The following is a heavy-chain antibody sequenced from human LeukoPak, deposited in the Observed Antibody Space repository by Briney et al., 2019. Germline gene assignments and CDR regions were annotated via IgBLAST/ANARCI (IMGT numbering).Heavy chain of an antibody. V-gene: IGHV4-59*08. J-gene: IGHJ6*02. CDR3: ARHDPVGYYQHGMDV. CDR1: GGSISGYF. Sequence: SETLSLTCTVSGGSISGYFWSCIRQPPGQGLEFIGYIYYTGATLYNPSLKIRVTMSVDTSKNQFSLKLSSVTAADTAVYYCARHDPVGYYQHGMDVWGQGTTVTVSS. D-gene: IGHD2-15*01. CDR2: IYYTGAT.